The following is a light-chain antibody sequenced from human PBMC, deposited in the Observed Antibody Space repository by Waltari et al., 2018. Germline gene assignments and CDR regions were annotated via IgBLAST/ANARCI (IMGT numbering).Light chain of an antibody. CDR1: SSYVGGYNY. CDR3: SSYTSTIRV. Sequence: QSALTQPASVSGSPGQSVTISCTGTSSYVGGYNYVSWFQQHPGKAPKLILYGVNKRPSGVSDRFFGSKSGNTASLTISGLQAEDEGDYYCSSYTSTIRVFGGGTKLTVL. V-gene: IGLV2-14*03. CDR2: GVN. J-gene: IGLJ3*02.